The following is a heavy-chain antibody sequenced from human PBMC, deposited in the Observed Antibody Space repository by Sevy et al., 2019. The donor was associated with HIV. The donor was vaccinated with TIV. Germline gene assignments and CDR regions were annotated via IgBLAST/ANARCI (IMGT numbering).Heavy chain of an antibody. V-gene: IGHV3-30*18. CDR3: AKISEEYIQTWYPPDY. J-gene: IGHJ4*02. D-gene: IGHD5-18*01. CDR1: GFSFSSYG. CDR2: ISYHGTNK. Sequence: GGSLRLSCVASGFSFSSYGMHWVRQAPGKGLEWVALISYHGTNKYYGDSGRGRFTVPRDNSRNTLYLQMDSLRAEDTAVSYCAKISEEYIQTWYPPDYWGQGTLVTVSS.